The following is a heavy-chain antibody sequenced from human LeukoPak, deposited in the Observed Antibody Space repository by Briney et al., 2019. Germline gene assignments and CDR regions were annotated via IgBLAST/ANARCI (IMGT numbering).Heavy chain of an antibody. CDR3: ARDSYVDSEAVRWFDP. J-gene: IGHJ5*02. V-gene: IGHV3-66*01. D-gene: IGHD4-17*01. CDR2: IYRGGPT. Sequence: PGGSLRLSCAASGFTVSSNYMSWLRQAPGKGLEGVSDIYRGGPTYYADSVKGRFTISRDDSKNTLYLQMNSLRDEDTAVYYCARDSYVDSEAVRWFDPWGQGTLVTVCS. CDR1: GFTVSSNY.